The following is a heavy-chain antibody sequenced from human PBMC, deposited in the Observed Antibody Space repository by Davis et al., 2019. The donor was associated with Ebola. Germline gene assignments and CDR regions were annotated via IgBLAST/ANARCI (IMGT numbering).Heavy chain of an antibody. D-gene: IGHD4-23*01. CDR1: GGSFSGYY. Sequence: PGGSLRLSCAVYGGSFSGYYWSWIRQPPGKGLEWIGEINHSGSTNYNPSLKSRVTISVDTSKNQFSLKLGSVTAADTAVYYCARGMVWYGGNSRFDYWGQGTLVTVSS. CDR2: INHSGST. V-gene: IGHV4-34*01. CDR3: ARGMVWYGGNSRFDY. J-gene: IGHJ4*02.